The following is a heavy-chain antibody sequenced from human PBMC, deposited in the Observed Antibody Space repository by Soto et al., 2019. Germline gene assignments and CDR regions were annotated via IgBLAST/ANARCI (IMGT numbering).Heavy chain of an antibody. Sequence: SETLSLTCTVSGGSISSGGYYWSWIRQHPGKGLERIGYIYYSGSTYYNPSLKSRVTISVDTSKNQFSLKLSSVTAADTAVYYCARGKYDFWSGYYYYYGMDVWGQGTTVTVSS. J-gene: IGHJ6*02. CDR3: ARGKYDFWSGYYYYYGMDV. D-gene: IGHD3-3*01. CDR2: IYYSGST. CDR1: GGSISSGGYY. V-gene: IGHV4-31*03.